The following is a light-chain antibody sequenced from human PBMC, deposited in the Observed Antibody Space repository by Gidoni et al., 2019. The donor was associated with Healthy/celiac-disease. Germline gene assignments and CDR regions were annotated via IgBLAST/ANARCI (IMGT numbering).Light chain of an antibody. CDR2: KAS. V-gene: IGKV1-5*03. J-gene: IGKJ1*01. CDR3: QQYNSYSGT. CDR1: QSISRW. Sequence: DSQMPQSPSTLSASGGDRVTITCRASQSISRWVAWYQQKPRKAPKLMIYKASSLEIGVPSRFSGSGSGTEFTLSISSLQPDDFATYYCQQYNSYSGTFGQGTKVEIK.